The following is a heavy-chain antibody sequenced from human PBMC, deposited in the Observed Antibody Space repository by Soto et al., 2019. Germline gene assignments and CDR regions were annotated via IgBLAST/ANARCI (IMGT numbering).Heavy chain of an antibody. V-gene: IGHV1-3*01. CDR1: GYTFTSYA. CDR2: INAGNGNT. D-gene: IGHD4-17*01. J-gene: IGHJ5*02. CDR3: ARDVGDYVSCFDP. Sequence: GASVKVSCKASGYTFTSYAMHWVRQAPGQRLEWMGWINAGNGNTKYSQKFQGRVTITRDTSASTAYMELSSLRSEDTAVYYCARDVGDYVSCFDPWGQGTLVTVSS.